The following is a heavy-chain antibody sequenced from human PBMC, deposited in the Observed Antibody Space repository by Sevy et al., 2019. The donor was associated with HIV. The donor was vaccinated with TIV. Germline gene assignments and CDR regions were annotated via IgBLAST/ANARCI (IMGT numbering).Heavy chain of an antibody. J-gene: IGHJ4*02. Sequence: GGSLRLSCTASGFTFGDYCMSWVRQAPGKGLEWVAFLKSDVYGGTVDHAGTVIGRFVISRDDSETIAFMQMNDLKTEDKGVCYCTRWTAAQSIFDYWGQGTLVTVSS. D-gene: IGHD6-13*01. V-gene: IGHV3-49*04. CDR2: LKSDVYGGTV. CDR3: TRWTAAQSIFDY. CDR1: GFTFGDYC.